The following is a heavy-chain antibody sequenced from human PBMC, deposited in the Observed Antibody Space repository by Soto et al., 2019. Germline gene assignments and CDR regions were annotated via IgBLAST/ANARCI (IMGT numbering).Heavy chain of an antibody. J-gene: IGHJ6*02. CDR1: GYSFTSYW. CDR2: IDPSDSYT. CDR3: ARQGSRNYDILTGYYYYYGMDV. D-gene: IGHD3-9*01. Sequence: LGESLKISCKGSGYSFTSYWISWVRQMPGKGLEWMGRIDPSDSYTNYSPSFQGHVTISADKSISTAYLQWSSLKASDTAMYYCARQGSRNYDILTGYYYYYGMDVWRQGTTVTVSS. V-gene: IGHV5-10-1*01.